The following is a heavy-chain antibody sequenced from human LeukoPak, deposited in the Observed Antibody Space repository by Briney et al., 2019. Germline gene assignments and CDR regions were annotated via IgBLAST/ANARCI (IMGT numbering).Heavy chain of an antibody. V-gene: IGHV6-1*01. Sequence: SQTLSLTCAISGDSVSSNSAAWNWSRQSPSRVLEWLGRTYYRSKWCNDYAVSVNSRITINPNPSKNQFSLQLNSVTPEDTAVYYCARDPFPTDFVRGAFDIWGQGTMVTVSS. D-gene: IGHD2-8*01. CDR2: TYYRSKWCN. CDR3: ARDPFPTDFVRGAFDI. CDR1: GDSVSSNSAA. J-gene: IGHJ3*02.